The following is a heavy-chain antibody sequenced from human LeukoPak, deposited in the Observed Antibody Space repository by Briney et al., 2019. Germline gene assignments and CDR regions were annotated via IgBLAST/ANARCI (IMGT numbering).Heavy chain of an antibody. D-gene: IGHD2-2*02. V-gene: IGHV3-30*18. CDR3: AKDVKDYYSCYMRYYYYYGMDV. J-gene: IGHJ6*02. CDR1: GFTFDDYT. Sequence: GGSLRLSCAASGFTFDDYTMHWVRQAPGKGLEWVAVISYDGSNKYYADSVKGRFTISRDNFKNTLYLQMNSLRAEDTAVYYCAKDVKDYYSCYMRYYYYYGMDVWGQGTTVTVSS. CDR2: ISYDGSNK.